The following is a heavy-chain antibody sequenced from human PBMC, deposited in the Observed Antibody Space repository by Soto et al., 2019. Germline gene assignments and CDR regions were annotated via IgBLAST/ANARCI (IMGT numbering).Heavy chain of an antibody. J-gene: IGHJ3*02. CDR3: ARLAVAGVDAFDI. CDR2: ISSSSTNK. D-gene: IGHD6-19*01. Sequence: GGSLRLSCAASGFTFSSYSMNWVRQAPGKGLEWVSSISSSSTNKYYADSVKGRFTIARDNAKTSLYLQMNSLRAEDTAVYYCARLAVAGVDAFDIWGQGTMVTVSS. V-gene: IGHV3-21*01. CDR1: GFTFSSYS.